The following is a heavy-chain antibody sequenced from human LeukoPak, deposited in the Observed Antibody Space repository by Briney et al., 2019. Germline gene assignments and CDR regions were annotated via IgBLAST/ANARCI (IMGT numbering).Heavy chain of an antibody. V-gene: IGHV4-39*01. CDR2: IYYSGST. CDR1: GGSISSSSYY. D-gene: IGHD3-9*01. J-gene: IGHJ4*02. Sequence: SETLSLTCTVSGGSISSSSYYWGWIRQPPGKGLEWIGSIYYSGSTYYNPSLKSRVTISVDTSKNQFSLKLSSVTAADTAVYYCARQDYDILTGYRPGAHYWGQGTLVTVSS. CDR3: ARQDYDILTGYRPGAHY.